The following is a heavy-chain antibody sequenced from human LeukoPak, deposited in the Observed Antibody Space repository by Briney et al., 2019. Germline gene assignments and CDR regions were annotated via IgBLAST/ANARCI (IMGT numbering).Heavy chain of an antibody. V-gene: IGHV4-59*12. CDR1: GGSISRYY. CDR2: IYYSGST. D-gene: IGHD3-10*01. J-gene: IGHJ3*02. CDR3: AREKVRGVRSAFDI. Sequence: SETLSLTCTVSGGSISRYYWSWLRQPPGKGLEWIGYIYYSGSTNYNPSLKSRVTISVDTSKNQFSLKLSSVTAADTAVYYCAREKVRGVRSAFDIWGQGTMVTVSS.